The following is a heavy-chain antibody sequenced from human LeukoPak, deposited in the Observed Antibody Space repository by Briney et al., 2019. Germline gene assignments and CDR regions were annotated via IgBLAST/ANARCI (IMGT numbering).Heavy chain of an antibody. CDR3: ARKGYCSSTSCLYYFDY. CDR1: GYTFTGYY. CDR2: INPSSGGT. D-gene: IGHD2-2*01. Sequence: GASVKVSCKASGYTFTGYYMHWVRQAPGQGLEWMGWINPSSGGTNYAQKFQGWVTMTRDTSISTAYMELSRLRSDDTAVYYCARKGYCSSTSCLYYFDYWGQGTLVTVSS. J-gene: IGHJ4*02. V-gene: IGHV1-2*04.